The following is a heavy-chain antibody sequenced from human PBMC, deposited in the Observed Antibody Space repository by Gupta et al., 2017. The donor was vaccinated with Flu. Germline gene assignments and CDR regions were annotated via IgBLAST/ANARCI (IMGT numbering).Heavy chain of an antibody. D-gene: IGHD3-22*01. CDR3: AKDLDITMIVVVTHYFDY. CDR2: ISGSGGST. Sequence: EVQLLESGGGLVQPGGSLRLSCAASGFTFSSYAMSWVRQAPGKGLEWVSAISGSGGSTYYADSVKGRFTISRDNSKNTLYLQMNSLRAEDTAVYYCAKDLDITMIVVVTHYFDYWGQGTLVTVSS. CDR1: GFTFSSYA. J-gene: IGHJ4*02. V-gene: IGHV3-23*01.